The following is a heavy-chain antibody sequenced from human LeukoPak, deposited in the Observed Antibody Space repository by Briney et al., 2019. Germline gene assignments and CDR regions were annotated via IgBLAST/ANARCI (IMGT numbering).Heavy chain of an antibody. D-gene: IGHD3-16*01. CDR2: IYPGDSDS. V-gene: IGHV5-51*01. CDR3: ARLTDLVADY. CDR1: GYSFTSYW. Sequence: GESLKISCKGSGYSFTSYWIGWVRQVPGKGLEWMGIIYPGDSDSRYSPSFQGQVTISADKSISTAYLQWSSLKASDTAIYYCARLTDLVADYWGQGTLVTVSS. J-gene: IGHJ4*02.